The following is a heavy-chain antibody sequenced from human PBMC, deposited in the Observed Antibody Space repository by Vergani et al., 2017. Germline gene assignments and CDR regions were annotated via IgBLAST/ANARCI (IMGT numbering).Heavy chain of an antibody. CDR2: IYHSGST. CDR1: GGSISSYY. J-gene: IGHJ4*02. CDR3: ARAVYYDYVWGSYRYNYLDY. V-gene: IGHV4-38-2*02. D-gene: IGHD3-16*02. Sequence: QVQLQESGPGLVKPSETLSLTCTVSGGSISSYYWGWIRQPPGKGLEWIGSIYHSGSTYYNPSLKSLVTISVDPSKNQFSLKLSSVTAADTAVYYCARAVYYDYVWGSYRYNYLDYWGQGTLVTVSS.